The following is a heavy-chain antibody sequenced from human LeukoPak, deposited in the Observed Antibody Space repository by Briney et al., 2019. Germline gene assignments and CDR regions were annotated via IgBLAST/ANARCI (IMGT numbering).Heavy chain of an antibody. Sequence: PGGSLRLSCATSGFSFTDYPMNWVRQAPGKGLEWISNIRTTAEGAKYAYYADSVKGRVTISRDDGKNTLYLHMNSLRDDDTAVYYCASGSPAGDYWGQGTLVTVSS. CDR1: GFSFTDYP. J-gene: IGHJ4*02. CDR2: IRTTAEGAKYA. D-gene: IGHD1-26*01. CDR3: ASGSPAGDY. V-gene: IGHV3-48*02.